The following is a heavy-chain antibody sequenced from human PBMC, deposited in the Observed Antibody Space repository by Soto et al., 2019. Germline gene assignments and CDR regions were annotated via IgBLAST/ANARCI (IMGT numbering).Heavy chain of an antibody. CDR2: ISGSGGST. J-gene: IGHJ4*02. Sequence: GGSLRLSCAASGFTFSSYAMSWVRQAPGRGLEWVSGISGSGGSTYYADSVKGRFTISRDNSRNTLYLRVNSLRAEDTAVYYCAKDQYNYGGFDSWGQGTLVTVSS. CDR3: AKDQYNYGGFDS. V-gene: IGHV3-23*01. CDR1: GFTFSSYA. D-gene: IGHD5-18*01.